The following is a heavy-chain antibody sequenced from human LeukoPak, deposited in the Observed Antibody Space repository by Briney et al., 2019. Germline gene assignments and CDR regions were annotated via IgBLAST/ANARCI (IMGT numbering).Heavy chain of an antibody. J-gene: IGHJ4*02. D-gene: IGHD5-18*01. CDR1: GFTFSSYG. CDR2: IWNDGSNK. Sequence: PGGSLRLSCAASGFTFSSYGMHWVRQAPGKGLEWVAVIWNDGSNKYYADSVKGRFTISRDNSKNTLYLQMNSLRAEDTAVYYCARAQYSYGEFDYWGQGTLVTVSS. CDR3: ARAQYSYGEFDY. V-gene: IGHV3-33*01.